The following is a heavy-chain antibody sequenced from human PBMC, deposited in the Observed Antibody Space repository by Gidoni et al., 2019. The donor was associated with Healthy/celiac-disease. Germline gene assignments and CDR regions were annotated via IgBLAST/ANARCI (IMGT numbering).Heavy chain of an antibody. D-gene: IGHD6-19*01. CDR2: INPNSGGT. V-gene: IGHV1-2*02. Sequence: QVQLVQSGAEVKKPAASVTLSCKASGYTSTGYYMHWVRQAPGQGREWKGWINPNSGGTNYGQKFQGRVTMTRATYISTGYMELSRMRSDDTAVYYCARAIAVATPSAFDIWGQGTMVTVSS. CDR3: ARAIAVATPSAFDI. J-gene: IGHJ3*02. CDR1: GYTSTGYY.